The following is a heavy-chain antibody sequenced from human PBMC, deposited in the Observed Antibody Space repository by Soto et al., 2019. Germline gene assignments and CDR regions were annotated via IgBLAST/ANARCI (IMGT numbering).Heavy chain of an antibody. D-gene: IGHD5-12*01. CDR3: TTVYLVATRGDDAFDI. CDR2: IKSKTDGGTT. J-gene: IGHJ3*02. CDR1: GFTFSNAW. V-gene: IGHV3-15*07. Sequence: EVQLVESGGGLVKPGGSLRLSCAASGFTFSNAWMNWVRQAPGKGLEWVGRIKSKTDGGTTDYAAPVKGRFTISRDDSKNTLYLQMNSLKTEDTAVYYWTTVYLVATRGDDAFDIWGQGTMVTVSS.